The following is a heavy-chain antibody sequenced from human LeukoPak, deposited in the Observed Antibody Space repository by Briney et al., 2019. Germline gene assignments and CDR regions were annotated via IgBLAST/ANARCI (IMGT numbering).Heavy chain of an antibody. CDR1: GYTFTSYY. J-gene: IGHJ4*02. CDR3: ARDSSGYYYVNYFDY. V-gene: IGHV1-46*01. D-gene: IGHD3-22*01. Sequence: ASVKVSCKASGYTFTSYYMHWVRQAPGQGLEWMGIINPSGGSTSYAQKFQGRVTMTRDTSTSTVYMELSSLRSEDTAVYYCARDSSGYYYVNYFDYWGQGTLVTVSS. CDR2: INPSGGST.